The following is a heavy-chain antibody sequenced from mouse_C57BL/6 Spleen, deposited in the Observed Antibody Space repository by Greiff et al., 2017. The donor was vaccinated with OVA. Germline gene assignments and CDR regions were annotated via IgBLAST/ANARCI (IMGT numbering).Heavy chain of an antibody. J-gene: IGHJ4*01. V-gene: IGHV1-26*01. D-gene: IGHD2-3*01. Sequence: VQLQQSGPELVKPGASVKISCKASGYTFTDYYMNWVKQSHGKSLEWIGDINPNNGGTSYNQKFKGKATLTVDKSSSTAYMELRSLTSEDSAVYYCARGGLLRSYAMDYWGQGTSVTVSS. CDR3: ARGGLLRSYAMDY. CDR1: GYTFTDYY. CDR2: INPNNGGT.